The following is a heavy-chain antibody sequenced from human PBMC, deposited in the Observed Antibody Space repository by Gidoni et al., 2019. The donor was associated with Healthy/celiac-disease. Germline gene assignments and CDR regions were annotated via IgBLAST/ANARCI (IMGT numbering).Heavy chain of an antibody. D-gene: IGHD4-17*01. J-gene: IGHJ6*02. CDR2: ISGSGGRT. V-gene: IGHV3-23*01. CDR3: AKAMTTVSYYYYYGMDV. Sequence: EVQLLESGGGLVQPGGSLRLSCAASGFTFRSYAMSWVRQAPGKGLGWVLAISGSGGRTYYAASVKGRFTISRDNSKNTLYLQMNSLRAEDTAVYYCAKAMTTVSYYYYYGMDVWGQGTTVTVSS. CDR1: GFTFRSYA.